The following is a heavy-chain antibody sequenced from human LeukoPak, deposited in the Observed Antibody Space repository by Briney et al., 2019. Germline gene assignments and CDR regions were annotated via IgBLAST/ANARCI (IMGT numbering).Heavy chain of an antibody. CDR2: IYHSGST. CDR1: GGSISSGGYY. CDR3: ATGYASGWTSDFDY. J-gene: IGHJ4*02. V-gene: IGHV4-30-2*01. D-gene: IGHD6-19*01. Sequence: SETLSLTCTVSGGSISSGGYYWSWIRQPPGKGLEWIGYIYHSGSTYYNPSLKSRATLSKDTSDNRFSLDLRSVTASDTAVYYCATGYASGWTSDFDYWGQGILVTVSP.